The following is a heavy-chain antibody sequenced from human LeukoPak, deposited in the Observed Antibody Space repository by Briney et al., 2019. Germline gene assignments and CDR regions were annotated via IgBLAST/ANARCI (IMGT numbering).Heavy chain of an antibody. V-gene: IGHV4-4*07. D-gene: IGHD6-19*01. CDR2: ISTSGST. CDR3: ARMILSSGGSPHYYYYGVDV. Sequence: SEALSLTCTVSGGSISGYSWSWIRQPAGKGLEWIGHISTSGSTNYNPSLKSRVTMSVDTSKNQFSLRRSSVTAADTAVYYCARMILSSGGSPHYYYYGVDVWGQGPTVTVSS. J-gene: IGHJ6*02. CDR1: GGSISGYS.